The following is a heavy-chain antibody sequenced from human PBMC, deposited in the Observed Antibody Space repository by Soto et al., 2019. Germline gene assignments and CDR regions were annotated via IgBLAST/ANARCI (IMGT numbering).Heavy chain of an antibody. CDR1: GGSISSGGYS. CDR2: IYHSVST. D-gene: IGHD3-10*01. J-gene: IGHJ4*02. Sequence: QLQLQESGSGLVKPSQTLSLTCAVSGGSISSGGYSLGWIRQPPGKGLEWIGYIYHSVSTYYNPSLKSRVTIPIDRSKNQISLKLSSVTAADTVVYYCARVPEYWGQGTLVTVSS. V-gene: IGHV4-30-2*01. CDR3: ARVPEY.